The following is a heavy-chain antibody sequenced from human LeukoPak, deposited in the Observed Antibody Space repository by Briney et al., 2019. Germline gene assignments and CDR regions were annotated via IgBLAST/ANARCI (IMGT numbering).Heavy chain of an antibody. CDR2: ISSSSSYI. Sequence: TGGSLRLSCAASGFTFSTYAMSWVRQAPGKGLEWVSSISSSSSYIYYADSVKGRFTISRDNAKNSLYLQMNSLRAEDTAVYYCARDRYYYDSSGYYTWFDPWGQGTLVIVSS. CDR1: GFTFSTYA. D-gene: IGHD3-22*01. CDR3: ARDRYYYDSSGYYTWFDP. J-gene: IGHJ5*02. V-gene: IGHV3-21*01.